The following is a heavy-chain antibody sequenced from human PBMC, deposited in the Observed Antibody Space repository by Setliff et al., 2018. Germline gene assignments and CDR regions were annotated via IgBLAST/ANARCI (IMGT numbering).Heavy chain of an antibody. Sequence: ASVKVSCKASGYTFTSYDINWVRQATGQGLEWMGWMNPNSGNTGYAQKFQGRVTMTRNTSISTAYMELSSLRSEDTAVYYCARRVGSVGIQLPDYWGQGIRVTVSS. CDR2: MNPNSGNT. J-gene: IGHJ4*02. D-gene: IGHD5-18*01. CDR1: GYTFTSYD. V-gene: IGHV1-8*02. CDR3: ARRVGSVGIQLPDY.